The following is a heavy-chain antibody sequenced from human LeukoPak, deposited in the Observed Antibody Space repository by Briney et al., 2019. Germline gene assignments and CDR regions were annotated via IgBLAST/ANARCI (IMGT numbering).Heavy chain of an antibody. Sequence: SETLSLTCTVSGGSISEYYWNWIRQPPGKGLEWIGNIYYSGSTSYNPSLKSRVTISVDTSKNQFSLKPSSVTAADTAVYYCARLGSSGWSADFDYWGQGTLVTVSS. CDR1: GGSISEYY. V-gene: IGHV4-59*08. CDR3: ARLGSSGWSADFDY. J-gene: IGHJ4*02. D-gene: IGHD6-19*01. CDR2: IYYSGST.